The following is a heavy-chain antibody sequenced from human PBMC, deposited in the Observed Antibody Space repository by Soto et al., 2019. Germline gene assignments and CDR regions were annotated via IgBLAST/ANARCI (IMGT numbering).Heavy chain of an antibody. J-gene: IGHJ5*02. CDR3: ARSSAVAGPDGWFDP. Sequence: SETLSLTCTVSGGSISSYYWSWIRQPPGKGLEWIGYIYYSGSTNYNPSLKSRVTISVDTSKNQFSLKLSSVTAADTAVYYCARSSAVAGPDGWFDPWGQGTLVTVSS. V-gene: IGHV4-59*08. CDR2: IYYSGST. CDR1: GGSISSYY. D-gene: IGHD6-19*01.